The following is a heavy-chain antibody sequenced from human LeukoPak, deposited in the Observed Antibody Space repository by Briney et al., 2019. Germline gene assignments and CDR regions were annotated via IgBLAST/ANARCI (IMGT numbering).Heavy chain of an antibody. J-gene: IGHJ6*02. CDR2: ISGSGGST. CDR1: GFTFSSYA. D-gene: IGHD2-15*01. CDR3: AKVQRDFVVVVAATRDYYYYGMDV. V-gene: IGHV3-23*01. Sequence: PGGSLRLSCAASGFTFSSYAMHWVRQAPGKGLEWVSAISGSGGSTYYADSVKGRFTISRDNSKNTLYLQMNSLRAEDTAVYYCAKVQRDFVVVVAATRDYYYYGMDVWGQGTTVTVSS.